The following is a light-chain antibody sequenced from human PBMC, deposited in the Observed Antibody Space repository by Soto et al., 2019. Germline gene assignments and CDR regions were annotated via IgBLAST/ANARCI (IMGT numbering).Light chain of an antibody. CDR3: QVCGSSPRYT. CDR1: ESVTSTY. Sequence: EIVLTQSPGTLSLSPGERATLSCRTSESVTSTYLAWYQQKPGQPPRLLIYAASSRATGIPDRFSGSGSGTDFTLTISRLEPEDFAVYYCQVCGSSPRYTFGRGTKLEIK. J-gene: IGKJ2*01. V-gene: IGKV3-20*01. CDR2: AAS.